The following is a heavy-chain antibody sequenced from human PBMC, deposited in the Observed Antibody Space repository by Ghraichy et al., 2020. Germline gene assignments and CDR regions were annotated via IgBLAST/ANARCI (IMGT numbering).Heavy chain of an antibody. CDR2: IYPGSGAP. Sequence: ASVKVSCQASGYNFPGHYIHWVRQAPGQGLEWVGRIYPGSGAPNYAQKFQGRVTLTSDTSISTAYMELDSLRSDDTALYFCTRGVVSSGWYTDVWGRGTLVTVSS. D-gene: IGHD3-22*01. J-gene: IGHJ2*01. V-gene: IGHV1-2*06. CDR3: TRGVVSSGWYTDV. CDR1: GYNFPGHY.